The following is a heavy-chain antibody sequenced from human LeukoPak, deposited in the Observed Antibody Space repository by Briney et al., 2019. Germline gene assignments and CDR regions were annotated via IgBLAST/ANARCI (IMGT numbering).Heavy chain of an antibody. J-gene: IGHJ4*02. Sequence: ASVTVSCKASGYTFTGYYMHWVRQAPGQGLEWMGWINPNSGGTNYAQKFQGRVTMTRDTSISTAYMELSRLRSDDTAVYYCAAPYYYDSSGYAYWGQGTLVTVS. CDR3: AAPYYYDSSGYAY. CDR2: INPNSGGT. V-gene: IGHV1-2*02. CDR1: GYTFTGYY. D-gene: IGHD3-22*01.